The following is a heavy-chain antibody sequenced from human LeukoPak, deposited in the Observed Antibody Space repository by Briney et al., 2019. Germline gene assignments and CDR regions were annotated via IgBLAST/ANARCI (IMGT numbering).Heavy chain of an antibody. CDR3: ARIITMVRGVPGAFDI. V-gene: IGHV3-11*06. CDR1: GFTFSDYY. D-gene: IGHD3-10*01. Sequence: GGSLRLSCAASGFTFSDYYMSWIRQAPGKGLECVSYISSSSSYTNYADSVKGRFTISRDNAKNSLYLQMNSLRAEDTAVYYCARIITMVRGVPGAFDIWGQGTMVTVSS. CDR2: ISSSSSYT. J-gene: IGHJ3*02.